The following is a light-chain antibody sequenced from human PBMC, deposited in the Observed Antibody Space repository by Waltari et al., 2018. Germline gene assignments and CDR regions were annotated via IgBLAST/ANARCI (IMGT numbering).Light chain of an antibody. CDR3: STYTSSSTRV. Sequence: QSALTQHASVSGSPGQSITISCTGTSRDVGGYNYVSWYQQHPGKAPKLMIYEVSNRPSGVSNRFSGSKSGNTASLTISGLQAEDEADYYCSTYTSSSTRVFGTGTKVTVL. V-gene: IGLV2-14*01. J-gene: IGLJ1*01. CDR1: SRDVGGYNY. CDR2: EVS.